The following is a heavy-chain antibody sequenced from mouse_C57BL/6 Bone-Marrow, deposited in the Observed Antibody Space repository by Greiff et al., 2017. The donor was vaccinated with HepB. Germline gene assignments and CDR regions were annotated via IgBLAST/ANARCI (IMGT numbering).Heavy chain of an antibody. CDR2: ISSGGDYI. Sequence: EVKLEESGEGLVKPGGSLKLSCAASGFTFSSYAMSWVRQTPEQRLEWVAYISSGGDYIYYTDTVKGRFTISRDNARNTLYLQMSSLKSEDTAIYYCTREGYFDVWGTGTTVTVSS. CDR3: TREGYFDV. V-gene: IGHV5-9-1*02. J-gene: IGHJ1*03. CDR1: GFTFSSYA.